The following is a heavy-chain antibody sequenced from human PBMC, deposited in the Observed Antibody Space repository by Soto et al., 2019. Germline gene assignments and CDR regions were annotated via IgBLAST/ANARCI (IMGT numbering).Heavy chain of an antibody. V-gene: IGHV5-10-1*01. CDR3: ARQIYDSDTGPNFQYYFDS. D-gene: IGHD3-22*01. Sequence: ESLTISCPVSRYSFTIYWTWWVRQMPGNGMQWMGRIDPSDSYTNYSPSFRGHVTISVTKSITTVFLQWSSLRASDTAMYYCARQIYDSDTGPNFQYYFDSWGQGTPVTGSS. CDR1: RYSFTIYW. CDR2: IDPSDSYT. J-gene: IGHJ4*02.